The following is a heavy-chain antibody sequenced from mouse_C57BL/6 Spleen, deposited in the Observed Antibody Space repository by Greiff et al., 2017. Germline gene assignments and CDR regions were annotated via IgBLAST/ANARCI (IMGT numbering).Heavy chain of an antibody. V-gene: IGHV14-3*01. J-gene: IGHJ3*01. Sequence: EVQLQQSVAELVRPGASVKLSCTASGFNIKNTYMHWVKQRPEQGLEWIGRIDPANGNTKYAPKFQGKATITADTSSNTAYLQLSGLTSEDTAIYYCAPYYYGSSYGTWFAYWGQGTLVTVSA. CDR2: IDPANGNT. CDR1: GFNIKNTY. D-gene: IGHD1-1*01. CDR3: APYYYGSSYGTWFAY.